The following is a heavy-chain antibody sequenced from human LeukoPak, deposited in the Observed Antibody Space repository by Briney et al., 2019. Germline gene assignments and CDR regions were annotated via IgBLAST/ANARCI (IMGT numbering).Heavy chain of an antibody. CDR3: AAVIDY. CDR2: ISNSGSTK. J-gene: IGHJ4*02. CDR1: GFTFSSYE. V-gene: IGHV3-48*03. Sequence: GGSLRLSCAASGFTFSSYEMNWIRQAPGKGLEWISYISNSGSTKYYADSVKGRFTISRDNARNSVFLQMNSLRAEDTAVYYCAAVIDYWGQGTLVTVSS.